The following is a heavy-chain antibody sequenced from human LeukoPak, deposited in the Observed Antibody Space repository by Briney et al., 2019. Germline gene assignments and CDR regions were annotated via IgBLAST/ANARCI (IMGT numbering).Heavy chain of an antibody. Sequence: GGSLRLSCAASGFTFSSYSMNWVRQAPGKGLEWVSSISSSSSYIYYADSVKGRFTISRDNAKNSLYLQMNSLRAEDTAVYYCARASGQNPPNYYDSSGYLGAFDIWGQGTMVTVSS. CDR2: ISSSSSYI. J-gene: IGHJ3*02. CDR3: ARASGQNPPNYYDSSGYLGAFDI. D-gene: IGHD3-22*01. V-gene: IGHV3-21*01. CDR1: GFTFSSYS.